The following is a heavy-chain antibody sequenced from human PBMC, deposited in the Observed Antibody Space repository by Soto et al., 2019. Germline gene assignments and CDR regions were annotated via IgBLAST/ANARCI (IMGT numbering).Heavy chain of an antibody. J-gene: IGHJ6*02. V-gene: IGHV4-39*07. D-gene: IGHD6-19*01. CDR1: GGSISSINDY. CDR3: ARDSRAVAGGYYYYYYGMDV. CDR2: IYYSGSS. Sequence: PSETLSLTCTVSGGSISSINDYWGWIRQPPGKGLEWIGSIYYSGSSYYNPSLKSRVTISVDTSKNQFSLKLSSVTAADTAVYYCARDSRAVAGGYYYYYYGMDVWGQGTTVTVSS.